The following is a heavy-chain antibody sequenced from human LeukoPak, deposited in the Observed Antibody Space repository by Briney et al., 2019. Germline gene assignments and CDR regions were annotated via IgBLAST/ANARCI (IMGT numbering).Heavy chain of an antibody. V-gene: IGHV3-30*03. CDR2: ISYDGSNK. D-gene: IGHD5-12*01. J-gene: IGHJ4*02. CDR3: ASGSGYATRVRDY. CDR1: GFTFSSYG. Sequence: GGSLRLSCAASGFTFSSYGMHWVRQAPGKGLEWVAVISYDGSNKYYADSVKGRFTISRDNSKNTLYLQMNSLRAEDTAVYYCASGSGYATRVRDYWGQGTLVTVSS.